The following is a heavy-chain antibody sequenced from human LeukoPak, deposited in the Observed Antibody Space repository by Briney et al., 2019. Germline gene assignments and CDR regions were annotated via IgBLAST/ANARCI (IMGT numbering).Heavy chain of an antibody. J-gene: IGHJ6*02. CDR2: ISGSGGST. CDR3: AKDLGDPFNYYYYGMDV. Sequence: GGSLRLSCAASGFTFSSYAMSWVRQAPGEGLEWVSAISGSGGSTYYADSVKGRFTISRDNSKNTLYLQMNSLRAEDTAVYYCAKDLGDPFNYYYYGMDVWGQGTTVTVSS. V-gene: IGHV3-23*01. CDR1: GFTFSSYA. D-gene: IGHD2-21*01.